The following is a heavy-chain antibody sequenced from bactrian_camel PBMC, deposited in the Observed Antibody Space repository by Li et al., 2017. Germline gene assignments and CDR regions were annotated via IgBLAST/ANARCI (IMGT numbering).Heavy chain of an antibody. CDR3: APGLGGYWSFDY. CDR2: IQPFSDAK. V-gene: IGHV3S40*01. Sequence: EVQLVESGGGSVQAGGSLRLSCVVSGVTYSRKCIGWFRQAPGKEREGVAIIQPFSDAKYYADSVKGRFTISRDSAKNTVYLQMNSLKPEDTAVYYCAPGLGGYWSFDYWGQGTQVTVS. J-gene: IGHJ6*01. D-gene: IGHD2*01. CDR1: GVTYSRKC.